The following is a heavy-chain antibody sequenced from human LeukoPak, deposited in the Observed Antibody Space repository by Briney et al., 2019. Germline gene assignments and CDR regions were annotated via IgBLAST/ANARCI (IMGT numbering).Heavy chain of an antibody. Sequence: TSETLSLTCTVSGGSISSSSYYWGWIRQPPGKGLEWIGSIYYSGSTYYYPSLKSRVTISVDTSKDQFSLKLSSVTAADTAVYSCARDLRGIFGVVITNWFDPWGQGTLVTVSS. V-gene: IGHV4-39*07. J-gene: IGHJ5*02. CDR1: GGSISSSSYY. CDR3: ARDLRGIFGVVITNWFDP. CDR2: IYYSGST. D-gene: IGHD3-3*01.